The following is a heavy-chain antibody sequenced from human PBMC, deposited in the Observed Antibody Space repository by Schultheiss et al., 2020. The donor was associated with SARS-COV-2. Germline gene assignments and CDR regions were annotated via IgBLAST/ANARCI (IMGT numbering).Heavy chain of an antibody. CDR2: IYYSGST. CDR1: GGSISSSSYY. CDR3: ASTLSGYSYGYFDY. D-gene: IGHD5-18*01. Sequence: SQTLSLTCTVSGGSISSSSYYWGWIRQPPGKGLEWIGYIYYSGSTNYNPSLKSRVTISVDKSKNQFSLKLSSVTAADTAVYYCASTLSGYSYGYFDYWGQGTLVTVSS. J-gene: IGHJ4*02. V-gene: IGHV4-61*05.